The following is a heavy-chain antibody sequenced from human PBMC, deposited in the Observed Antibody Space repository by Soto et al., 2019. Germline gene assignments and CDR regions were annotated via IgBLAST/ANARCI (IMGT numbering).Heavy chain of an antibody. CDR3: ARGRSYMVFGGMNWFDP. Sequence: SETLSLTCSVSGGSISSYYWSWIRQPPGKGLEWIGYIYYSGSTKYNPSLKSRVTISVDTSKNQFSLKLSSVTTADTAVYYCARGRSYMVFGGMNWFDPWGQGTLVTVSS. V-gene: IGHV4-59*01. J-gene: IGHJ5*02. CDR1: GGSISSYY. CDR2: IYYSGST. D-gene: IGHD3-10*01.